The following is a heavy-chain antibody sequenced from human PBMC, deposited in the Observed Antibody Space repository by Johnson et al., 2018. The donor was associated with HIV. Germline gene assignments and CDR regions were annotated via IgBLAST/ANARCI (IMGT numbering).Heavy chain of an antibody. V-gene: IGHV3-43*01. D-gene: IGHD6-13*01. Sequence: EVQLLESGGVVVQPGGSLRLSCAASGFTFDDYTMHWVRQAPGKGLEWVSLISWAGGSTYYADSVKGRFTISRYNSKNSLYLQMNSLRTEDTALYYCAKDSFPSSSSWYVRLDAFDIWDRGTMVTVSS. J-gene: IGHJ3*02. CDR3: AKDSFPSSSSWYVRLDAFDI. CDR1: GFTFDDYT. CDR2: ISWAGGST.